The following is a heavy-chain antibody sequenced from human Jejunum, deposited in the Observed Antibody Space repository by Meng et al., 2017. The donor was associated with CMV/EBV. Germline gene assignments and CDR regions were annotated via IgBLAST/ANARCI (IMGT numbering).Heavy chain of an antibody. CDR1: GFPFNNSA. CDR3: ARGGVKVYYFNAMDV. J-gene: IGHJ6*02. CDR2: IGDSRDRT. D-gene: IGHD3-10*01. V-gene: IGHV3-23*01. Sequence: GFPFNNSAMNWVRQAPGRGLRWVSAIGDSRDRTYYADSEKGRFTISRDNSKNTLYLQMNSLRAEDTAVYYCARGGVKVYYFNAMDVWGQGTPVTVSS.